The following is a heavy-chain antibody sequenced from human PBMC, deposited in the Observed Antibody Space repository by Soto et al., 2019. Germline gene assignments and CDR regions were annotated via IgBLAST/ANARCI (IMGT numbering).Heavy chain of an antibody. Sequence: QVQLQQWGAGLLKPSETLSLTCAVYGRSFSGYQWIWIRQPPGKGLEWIGEINHSGIPNYNSSLESRVTISIDTPKNQFSLKLSSVTAADTAVYYCARGWRAAFDYWGQGTLVTVSS. D-gene: IGHD6-25*01. CDR3: ARGWRAAFDY. CDR2: INHSGIP. CDR1: GRSFSGYQ. V-gene: IGHV4-34*01. J-gene: IGHJ4*02.